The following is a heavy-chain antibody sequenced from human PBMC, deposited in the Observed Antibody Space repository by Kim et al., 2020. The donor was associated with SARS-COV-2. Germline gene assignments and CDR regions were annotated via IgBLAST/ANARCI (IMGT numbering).Heavy chain of an antibody. Sequence: GGSLRLSCAASGFTFGEYAMHWVRQAPGKGLEWVSGISWNSGNIGYAVSVEGRFTISRDNAKNSLYLQMNSLSAEDTALYYCAKDIGYDSTVYTNYYYYYGMDVWGQGTTVTVSS. CDR1: GFTFGEYA. CDR3: AKDIGYDSTVYTNYYYYYGMDV. CDR2: ISWNSGNI. V-gene: IGHV3-9*01. D-gene: IGHD3-3*01. J-gene: IGHJ6*02.